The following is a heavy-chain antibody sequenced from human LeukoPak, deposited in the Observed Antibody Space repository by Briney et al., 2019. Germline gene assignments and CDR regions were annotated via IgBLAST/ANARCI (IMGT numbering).Heavy chain of an antibody. D-gene: IGHD5-12*01. CDR2: ISSNGGST. J-gene: IGHJ4*02. CDR1: GFTFSSYA. CDR3: ARGAIVATIRPRLYYFDY. V-gene: IGHV3-64*01. Sequence: PGGSLRLSCAASGFTFSSYAMHWVRQAPGKGLEYVSAISSNGGSTYYANSVKGRFTISRDNSKNTLYLQMGSLRAEDMAVYYCARGAIVATIRPRLYYFDYWGQGALVTVSS.